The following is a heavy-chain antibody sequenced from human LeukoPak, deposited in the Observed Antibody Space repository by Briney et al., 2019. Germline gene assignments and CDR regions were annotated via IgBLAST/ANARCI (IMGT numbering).Heavy chain of an antibody. CDR2: ISYDGSNK. D-gene: IGHD3-10*01. J-gene: IGHJ4*02. Sequence: PGGSLRLSCAASGFTFSSYGMHGVRQAPGKGLEWVAVISYDGSNKYYADSVKGRFTISRDNSKNTLYLQMNSLRAEYTAVYYCAKGRSSHYFDYWGQGTLVTVSS. V-gene: IGHV3-30*18. CDR3: AKGRSSHYFDY. CDR1: GFTFSSYG.